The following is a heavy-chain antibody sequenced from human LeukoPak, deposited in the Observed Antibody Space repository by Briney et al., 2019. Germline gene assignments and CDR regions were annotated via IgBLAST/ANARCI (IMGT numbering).Heavy chain of an antibody. CDR1: KFSFSSYW. V-gene: IGHV3-74*01. D-gene: IGHD6-19*01. Sequence: GGSLRLSCAASKFSFSSYWMHWVRQAPGKGLVWVSRINSDGSRTNYADSVKGRFTISRDNAKNTLYLQMSSLRAEDTAVYYCAKDLGSSGWYIDYWGQGTLVTVSS. CDR3: AKDLGSSGWYIDY. CDR2: INSDGSRT. J-gene: IGHJ4*02.